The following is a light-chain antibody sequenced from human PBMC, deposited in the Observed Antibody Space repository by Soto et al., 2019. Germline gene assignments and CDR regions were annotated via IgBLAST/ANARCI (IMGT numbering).Light chain of an antibody. CDR3: SSYTTRSTYV. Sequence: QSALTQPASVSGSPGQSITISCTGTSSVVGGYNYVSWYQQHPGKAPKLMICDVSDRPSGISNRFSGSKSGNTASLTISGLQAEDEADYYCSSYTTRSTYVSGTGTKLTDL. V-gene: IGLV2-14*01. CDR2: DVS. CDR1: SSVVGGYNY. J-gene: IGLJ1*01.